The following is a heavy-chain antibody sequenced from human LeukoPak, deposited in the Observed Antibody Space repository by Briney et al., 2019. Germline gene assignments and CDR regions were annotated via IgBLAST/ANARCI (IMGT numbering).Heavy chain of an antibody. CDR2: ITTSSTYL. V-gene: IGHV3-21*01. CDR3: ARGKYSSGWFDY. CDR1: GFTFSSYS. D-gene: IGHD6-19*01. Sequence: PGGSLRLSCAASGFTFSSYSMSWVRQAPGKGLEWVSSITTSSTYLSYADSVKGRFTISRDNAKNTLYLQMNSLRAEDTAVYYCARGKYSSGWFDYWGQGTLVIVSS. J-gene: IGHJ4*02.